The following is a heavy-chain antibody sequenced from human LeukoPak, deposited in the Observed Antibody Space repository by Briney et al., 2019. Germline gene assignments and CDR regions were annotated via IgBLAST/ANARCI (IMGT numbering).Heavy chain of an antibody. Sequence: SLRLSCAASGFTFDDYAMHWVRQAPGKGLEWVSGISWNSGSIGYADSVKGRFTISRDNAKNSLYLQMNSLRAEDTALYYCAKEDYSLDAFDIWGQGTMVTVSS. CDR2: ISWNSGSI. J-gene: IGHJ3*02. D-gene: IGHD2-15*01. CDR1: GFTFDDYA. CDR3: AKEDYSLDAFDI. V-gene: IGHV3-9*01.